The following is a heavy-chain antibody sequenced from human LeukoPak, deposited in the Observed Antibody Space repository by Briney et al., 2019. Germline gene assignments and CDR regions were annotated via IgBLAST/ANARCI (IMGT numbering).Heavy chain of an antibody. D-gene: IGHD1-14*01. CDR2: IFGDASKM. J-gene: IGHJ6*03. V-gene: IGHV3-23*03. CDR3: ARQPYNYYYLYV. Sequence: GGSLSLSCAVSGFSFDNCAMTWVRQAPGKGLEWVSRIFGDASKMYYADSVKGRFTISSDGSRNMLFLHRGRLRAEDTAIYYCARQPYNYYYLYVWGKGTTVTVSS. CDR1: GFSFDNCA.